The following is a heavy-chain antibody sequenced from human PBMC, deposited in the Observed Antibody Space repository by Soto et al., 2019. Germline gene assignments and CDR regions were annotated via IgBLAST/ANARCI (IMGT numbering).Heavy chain of an antibody. Sequence: VESLKISCKGSGYSFAGYWITWVRQKPGKGLEWMGRIDPSDSQTYYSPSLRGHVTISVTKSITTVFLQWSSLRASDTAMYYCARQIYDSDTGPNFQYYFDSWGQGTPVTVSS. CDR2: IDPSDSQT. V-gene: IGHV5-10-1*01. J-gene: IGHJ4*02. D-gene: IGHD3-22*01. CDR1: GYSFAGYW. CDR3: ARQIYDSDTGPNFQYYFDS.